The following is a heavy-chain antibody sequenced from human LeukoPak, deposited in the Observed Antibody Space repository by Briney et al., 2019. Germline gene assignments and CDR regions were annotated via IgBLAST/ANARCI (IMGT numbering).Heavy chain of an antibody. CDR1: GGSISSYY. J-gene: IGHJ4*02. D-gene: IGHD6-19*01. V-gene: IGHV4-59*01. CDR3: ARSEQWLAFGFDY. Sequence: SETLSLTCTVSGGSISSYYWSWIRQPPGKGLEWIGYIFYSGSTNYNPSLQSRVIISVDTSKNHFSLKLSSVTAADTAVYYCARSEQWLAFGFDYWGQGTLVTVSS. CDR2: IFYSGST.